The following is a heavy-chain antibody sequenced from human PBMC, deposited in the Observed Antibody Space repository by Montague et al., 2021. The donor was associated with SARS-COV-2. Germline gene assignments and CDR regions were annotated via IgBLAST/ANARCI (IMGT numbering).Heavy chain of an antibody. Sequence: SETLSLTCAVSGGSISSSNWWSWVRQPPGKGLEWIGEIYHSGSTNYNPSLKSRVTISVDKSKNQFSLKLSPVTAADTAVYYCARERCSGGSCYGHRYFDLWGRGTLVTVSS. J-gene: IGHJ2*01. V-gene: IGHV4-4*02. D-gene: IGHD2-15*01. CDR2: IYHSGST. CDR1: GGSISSSNW. CDR3: ARERCSGGSCYGHRYFDL.